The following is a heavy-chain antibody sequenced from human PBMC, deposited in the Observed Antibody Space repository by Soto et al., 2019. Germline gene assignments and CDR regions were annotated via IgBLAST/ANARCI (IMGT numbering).Heavy chain of an antibody. CDR3: ARHGHVAYYYDSSGYFRPGAPSDDAFDI. CDR2: IYYSGST. D-gene: IGHD3-22*01. J-gene: IGHJ3*02. V-gene: IGHV4-39*01. CDR1: GGSISSSSYY. Sequence: QLQLQESGPGLVKPSETLSLTCTVSGGSISSSSYYWGWIRQPPGKGLEWIGSIYYSGSTYYNPSLKSRVTISVDTSKNQFSLKLSSVTAADTAVYYCARHGHVAYYYDSSGYFRPGAPSDDAFDIWGQGTMVTVSS.